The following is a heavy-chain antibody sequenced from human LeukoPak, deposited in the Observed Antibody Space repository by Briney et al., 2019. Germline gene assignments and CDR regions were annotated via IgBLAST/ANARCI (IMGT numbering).Heavy chain of an antibody. J-gene: IGHJ4*02. CDR3: AKDGRSHPADY. D-gene: IGHD1-26*01. V-gene: IGHV3-23*01. CDR2: ISMSGDAT. CDR1: GFTFSNSP. Sequence: GGSLRLSCAASGFTFSNSPMSWARQAPGKGVEWVSGISMSGDATYYADSVKGRFTISTHNSKNTLYLQMNSVRAEDTALYYCAKDGRSHPADYWGQGTLVTVSS.